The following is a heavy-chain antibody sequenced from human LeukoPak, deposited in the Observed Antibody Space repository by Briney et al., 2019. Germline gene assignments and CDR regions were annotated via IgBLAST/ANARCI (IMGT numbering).Heavy chain of an antibody. CDR3: ARVNFYGSGSYGFDY. CDR1: GYTFTSYG. V-gene: IGHV1-2*02. Sequence: ASVKVSCKASGYTFTSYGISWVRQAPGQGLDWMGWINPNSGGTNYAQKFQGRVTMTRDTSISTAYMELSRLRSDDTAVYYCARVNFYGSGSYGFDYWGQGTLVTVSS. J-gene: IGHJ4*02. CDR2: INPNSGGT. D-gene: IGHD3-10*01.